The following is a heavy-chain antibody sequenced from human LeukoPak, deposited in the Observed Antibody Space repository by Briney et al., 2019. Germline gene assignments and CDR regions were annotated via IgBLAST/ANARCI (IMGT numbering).Heavy chain of an antibody. J-gene: IGHJ4*02. V-gene: IGHV4-31*03. CDR1: GGSISSGDYY. D-gene: IGHD5-18*01. Sequence: PSQTLSLTCTVSGGSISSGDYYWSWIRQHPGKGLEWIGNIYYSGSTYYNPSLKSRITISVDTSKNQFSLKLSSVTAADTAVYYCARGGRAMAPFDYWGQGTLVTVSS. CDR2: IYYSGST. CDR3: ARGGRAMAPFDY.